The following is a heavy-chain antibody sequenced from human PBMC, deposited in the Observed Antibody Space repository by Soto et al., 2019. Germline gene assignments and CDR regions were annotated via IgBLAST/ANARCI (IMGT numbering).Heavy chain of an antibody. D-gene: IGHD6-6*01. Sequence: HPGGSLRLSCAASGFTFSSYGMHWVRQAPGKGLEWVAVISYDGSNKYYADSVKGRLTISRDNSRNTLFLQMDSVRAEDSAIYYCAKGSAAVRPYYFDSWGQGTRVTVSS. CDR2: ISYDGSNK. CDR1: GFTFSSYG. J-gene: IGHJ4*02. CDR3: AKGSAAVRPYYFDS. V-gene: IGHV3-30*18.